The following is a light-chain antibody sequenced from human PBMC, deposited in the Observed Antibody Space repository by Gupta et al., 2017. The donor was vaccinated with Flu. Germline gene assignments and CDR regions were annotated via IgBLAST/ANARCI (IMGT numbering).Light chain of an antibody. CDR3: QVGDSDNGV. CDR1: DIRSKN. Sequence: SYDLTQPLSVSVALGQTAKITCGGNDIRSKNVHWSQQKPGQDPMVFIYGDSNRAAGIPGRFSGSNSGNTATLTIRRAQAGGEDDYYFQVGDSDNGVFGGGTKRTVL. J-gene: IGLJ3*02. CDR2: GDS. V-gene: IGLV3-9*01.